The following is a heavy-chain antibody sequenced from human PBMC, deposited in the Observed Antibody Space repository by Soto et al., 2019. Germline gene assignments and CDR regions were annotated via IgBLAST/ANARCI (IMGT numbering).Heavy chain of an antibody. D-gene: IGHD3-10*02. CDR2: IYYSGST. CDR1: GGSISSGGYY. Sequence: TLSLTCTVSGGSISSGGYYWSWIRQHPGKGLEWIGYIYYSGSTYYNPSLKSRVTISVDTSKNQFSLKLSSVTAADTAVYYCARSSHSPLTIFYYWGQGTLVTGSS. CDR3: ARSSHSPLTIFYY. J-gene: IGHJ4*02. V-gene: IGHV4-31*03.